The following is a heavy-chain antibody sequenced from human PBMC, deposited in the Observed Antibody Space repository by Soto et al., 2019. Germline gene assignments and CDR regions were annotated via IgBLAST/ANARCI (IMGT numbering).Heavy chain of an antibody. D-gene: IGHD2-2*01. CDR2: IYYSGST. V-gene: IGHV4-59*01. CDR1: GGSISSYY. Sequence: XXTLSLPFTVSGGSISSYYWSWIPQPPGKGLEWIGYIYYSGSTNYNPSLKSRVTISVDTSKNQFSLKLSSVTAAATAVYYCARLSCSSTSCYDYFDYWGQGTLVTVSS. J-gene: IGHJ4*02. CDR3: ARLSCSSTSCYDYFDY.